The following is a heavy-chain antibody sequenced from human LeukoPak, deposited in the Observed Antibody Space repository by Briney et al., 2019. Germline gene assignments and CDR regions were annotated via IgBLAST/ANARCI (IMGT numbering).Heavy chain of an antibody. Sequence: GGSLRLSCAASGFTFSSYWMHWVRQAPGKGLVWVSRINSDGSSTSYAGSVKGRFTISRDNAKNSLYLQMNSLRAEDTAVYYCAELGITMIGGVWGKGTTVTISS. V-gene: IGHV3-74*01. CDR2: INSDGSST. J-gene: IGHJ6*04. CDR1: GFTFSSYW. CDR3: AELGITMIGGV. D-gene: IGHD3-10*02.